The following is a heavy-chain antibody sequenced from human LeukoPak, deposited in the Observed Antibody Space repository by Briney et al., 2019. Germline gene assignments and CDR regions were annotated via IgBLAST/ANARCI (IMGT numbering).Heavy chain of an antibody. CDR1: GFTFSSYA. D-gene: IGHD3-22*01. V-gene: IGHV3-23*01. CDR3: AKDGRYYYDSSGYYGEFDY. Sequence: PGGSLRLSCAASGFTFSSYAMSWVRQAPGKGLEWVSAISGSGGSTYYADSVKGRFTISRDNSKNTLCLQMNSLRAEDTAVYYCAKDGRYYYDSSGYYGEFDYWGQGTRSPSPQ. J-gene: IGHJ4*02. CDR2: ISGSGGST.